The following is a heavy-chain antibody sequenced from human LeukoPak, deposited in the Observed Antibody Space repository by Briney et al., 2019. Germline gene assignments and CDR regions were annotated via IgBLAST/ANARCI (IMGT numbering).Heavy chain of an antibody. CDR3: ARDRRYSRSRY. CDR2: ISSSGSYI. V-gene: IGHV3-21*01. J-gene: IGHJ4*02. D-gene: IGHD6-13*01. Sequence: GPSLRLSCAPSGFTFSSHSMNWARHAPGKGLEWVSSISSSGSYIYYADSVKGRFTISRDNAKNSLYLQMNSLRAEDRAVYYCARDRRYSRSRYWGQGTLVTVSS. CDR1: GFTFSSHS.